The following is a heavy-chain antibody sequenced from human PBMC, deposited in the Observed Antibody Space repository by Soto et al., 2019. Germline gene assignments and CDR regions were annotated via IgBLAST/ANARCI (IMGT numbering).Heavy chain of an antibody. V-gene: IGHV3-15*07. J-gene: IGHJ6*02. CDR3: TTGLGWVGFGMDV. CDR2: IKSKTDGGTT. D-gene: IGHD3-10*01. Sequence: EVQLVESGGGLVKPGGSLRLSCAASGFTFSNAWMNWVRQAPGKGLEWVGRIKSKTDGGTTDYAAPVKGRFTISRDDSKNTLYLQMTSLKTEHPAVYYCTTGLGWVGFGMDVWGQGTTVTVSS. CDR1: GFTFSNAW.